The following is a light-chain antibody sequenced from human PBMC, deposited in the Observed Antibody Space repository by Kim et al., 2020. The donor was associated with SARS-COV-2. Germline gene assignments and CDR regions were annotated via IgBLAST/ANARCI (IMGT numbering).Light chain of an antibody. CDR1: SSNVGSNY. V-gene: IGLV1-47*01. J-gene: IGLJ1*01. Sequence: GQRVTISCSGSSSNVGSNYVYWYQQLPGTAPKLLIYRNNQRPSGVPDRFSGSKSGTSASLAISGLRSEDEADYYCAAWDDSLSGYVFGTGTKVTVL. CDR3: AAWDDSLSGYV. CDR2: RNN.